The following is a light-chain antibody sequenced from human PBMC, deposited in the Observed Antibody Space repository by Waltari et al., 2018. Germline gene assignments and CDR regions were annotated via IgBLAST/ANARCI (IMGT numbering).Light chain of an antibody. CDR3: SSYTTGVI. V-gene: IGLV2-14*03. CDR1: ASDIGGNNF. Sequence: QSALTQPASVSGSPGQSITISCTGTASDIGGNNFVSWYQQHPGKAPILLIYDVNNRPSGLSHRFSASKSGNTASMTLSGLQAADEADYYCSSYTTGVIFGGGTKLTVL. J-gene: IGLJ2*01. CDR2: DVN.